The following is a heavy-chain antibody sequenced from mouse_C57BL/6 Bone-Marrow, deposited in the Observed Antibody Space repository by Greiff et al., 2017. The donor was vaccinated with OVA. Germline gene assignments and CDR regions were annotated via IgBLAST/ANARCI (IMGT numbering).Heavy chain of an antibody. Sequence: EVHLVESGGDLVKPGGSLKLSCAASGFTFSSYGMSWVRQTPDKRLAWVATISSGGSYTYYPDSVKGRFTISRDNAKNTLYLQMSSLKSEDTAMYYCARLIDYDYDYYAMDYWGQGTSVTVSS. V-gene: IGHV5-6*01. CDR2: ISSGGSYT. CDR3: ARLIDYDYDYYAMDY. CDR1: GFTFSSYG. D-gene: IGHD2-4*01. J-gene: IGHJ4*01.